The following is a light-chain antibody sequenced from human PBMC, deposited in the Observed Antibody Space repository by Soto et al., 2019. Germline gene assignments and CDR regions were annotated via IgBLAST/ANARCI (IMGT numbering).Light chain of an antibody. CDR2: EVS. V-gene: IGLV2-8*01. CDR1: SSDVGGYNF. J-gene: IGLJ2*01. Sequence: QSALTQPPSASGSPGQSVTISCTGTSSDVGGYNFVSWYQQHPGKAPKLMIYEVSKRPSGVPDRFSGSKSGNTASLTVSGLQAEDEADYYCSSYAGGNNLVFGGGTKGTVL. CDR3: SSYAGGNNLV.